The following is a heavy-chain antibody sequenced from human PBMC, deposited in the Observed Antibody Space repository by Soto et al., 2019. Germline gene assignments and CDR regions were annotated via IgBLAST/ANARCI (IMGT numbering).Heavy chain of an antibody. D-gene: IGHD6-13*01. CDR3: ARVHAGSRPNYMDV. Sequence: GGSLRLSCAASGFTFSSYWMHWVRQASGKGLVWVSRINSDGSSTSYADSVKGRFTISRDNAKNTLYLQMNSLRAEDTAVYYCARVHAGSRPNYMDVWGKGTTVTVSS. V-gene: IGHV3-74*01. CDR1: GFTFSSYW. CDR2: INSDGSST. J-gene: IGHJ6*03.